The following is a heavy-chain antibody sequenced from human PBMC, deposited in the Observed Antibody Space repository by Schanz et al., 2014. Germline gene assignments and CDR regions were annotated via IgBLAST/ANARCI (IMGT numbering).Heavy chain of an antibody. CDR2: ISSRSSHI. CDR3: VRERTNYGGNSYYCDH. CDR1: GFTASSHS. J-gene: IGHJ4*02. D-gene: IGHD2-21*02. Sequence: EVQLVESGGGLVKPGGSLRLSCGVSGFTASSHSMNWVRQAPGKGLEWVSSISSRSSHIYYADSVKGRFTVSRDNAKNSVYLQMNGLRVEDTAVYYCVRERTNYGGNSYYCDHWGQGTLVNVSS. V-gene: IGHV3-21*02.